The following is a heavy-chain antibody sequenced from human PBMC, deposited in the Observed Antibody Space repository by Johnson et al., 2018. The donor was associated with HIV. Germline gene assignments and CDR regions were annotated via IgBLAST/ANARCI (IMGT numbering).Heavy chain of an antibody. V-gene: IGHV3-30*04. Sequence: QVQLVESGGGVVQPGRSPRLSCAASGFTFSSYAMHWVRQAPGKGLEWVAVISYDGSNKYYADSVKGRFTISRDNSKNTLYLQMNSLRAEDTAVYYCARENWGQRMNAFEVWGQGTMVTVSS. CDR2: ISYDGSNK. CDR1: GFTFSSYA. CDR3: ARENWGQRMNAFEV. D-gene: IGHD7-27*01. J-gene: IGHJ3*01.